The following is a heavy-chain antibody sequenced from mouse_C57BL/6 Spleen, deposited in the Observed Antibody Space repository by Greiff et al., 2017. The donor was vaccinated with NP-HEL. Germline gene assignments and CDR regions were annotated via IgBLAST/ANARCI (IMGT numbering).Heavy chain of an antibody. CDR1: GYTFTGYW. CDR3: ARGRLPIYYDYDWFAY. Sequence: VQLQQSGAELMKPGASVKLSCKATGYTFTGYWIEWVKQRPGHGLEWIGEILPGSGSTNYNEKFKGKATFTADTSSNTAYMQLSSLTTEDSAIYYCARGRLPIYYDYDWFAYWGQGTLVTVSA. CDR2: ILPGSGST. V-gene: IGHV1-9*01. D-gene: IGHD2-4*01. J-gene: IGHJ3*01.